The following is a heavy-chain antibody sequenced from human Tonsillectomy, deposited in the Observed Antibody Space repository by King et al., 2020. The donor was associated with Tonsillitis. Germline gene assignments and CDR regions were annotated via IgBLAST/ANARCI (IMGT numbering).Heavy chain of an antibody. Sequence: VQLQESGPGLVKPSQTLSLTCAVSGGSISSGGYSWSWIRQPPGKGLEWIGNIYYSGSTYYNPYFKSRVNISIDTSKNQFSLKLRSVTAADTAVYYFASAGWFGELSVRYFDYWGQGTLVTVSS. CDR2: IYYSGST. V-gene: IGHV4-30-4*07. D-gene: IGHD3-10*01. CDR1: GGSISSGGYS. J-gene: IGHJ4*02. CDR3: ASAGWFGELSVRYFDY.